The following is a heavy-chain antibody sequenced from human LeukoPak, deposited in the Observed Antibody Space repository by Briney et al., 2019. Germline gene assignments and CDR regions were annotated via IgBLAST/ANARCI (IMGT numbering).Heavy chain of an antibody. D-gene: IGHD6-19*01. J-gene: IGHJ3*02. Sequence: GSLRLSSTASGFPSSNAWMTWVRQAPGKGVEWGGLMKTKSDGETTDYAAAVEGRFTISRDDSKNTVFLQMNSLKTEDTAVYYCTTAIAGAVAGRRVCAFDIWGQGTMVTVSS. V-gene: IGHV3-15*01. CDR2: MKTKSDGETT. CDR1: GFPSSNAW. CDR3: TTAIAGAVAGRRVCAFDI.